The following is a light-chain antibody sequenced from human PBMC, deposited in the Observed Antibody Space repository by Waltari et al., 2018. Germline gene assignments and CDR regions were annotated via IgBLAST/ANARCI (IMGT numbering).Light chain of an antibody. V-gene: IGLV2-23*02. J-gene: IGLJ3*02. CDR2: EVI. CDR3: QSYGSDWV. Sequence: QSALTQPASVSGTPGQSITISCTGTTSDVGNYDLVSWYQHHPGKAPKLLICEVIKRPSGVPDRFSGSKSGTSASLAITGLQAEDEADYYCQSYGSDWVFGGGTKLTVL. CDR1: TSDVGNYDL.